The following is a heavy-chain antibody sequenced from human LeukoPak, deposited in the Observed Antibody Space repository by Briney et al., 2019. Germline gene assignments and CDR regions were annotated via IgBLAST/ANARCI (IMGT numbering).Heavy chain of an antibody. Sequence: GGSLRLSCAASGFTLSSYSMSWVRQAPTKGLEWVSTISCSGGSTYHADSVKGRVTISRDNSKNTLYLQMNSLRAEDTAVYYCAKGPYYYDSSAYHYGAFDIWGQGTMVTVSS. J-gene: IGHJ3*02. CDR2: ISCSGGST. D-gene: IGHD3-22*01. V-gene: IGHV3-23*01. CDR1: GFTLSSYS. CDR3: AKGPYYYDSSAYHYGAFDI.